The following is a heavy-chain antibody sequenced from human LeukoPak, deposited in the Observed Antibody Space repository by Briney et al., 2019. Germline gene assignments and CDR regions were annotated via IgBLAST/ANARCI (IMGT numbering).Heavy chain of an antibody. CDR3: ARLGSPVTFYFDY. CDR1: GGSISSSSYY. V-gene: IGHV4-39*01. D-gene: IGHD4-11*01. J-gene: IGHJ4*02. CDR2: IYYSGRT. Sequence: PETLCLTCTVSGGSISSSSYYWGWIRQPPGKGLEWIGYIYYSGRTYYGPSLESRVTLSVDLSKNQFSLKLSSVTAADTAAYYCARLGSPVTFYFDYWGKGALDTVSS.